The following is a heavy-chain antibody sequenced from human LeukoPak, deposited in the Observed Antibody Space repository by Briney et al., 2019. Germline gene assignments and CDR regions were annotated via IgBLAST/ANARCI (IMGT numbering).Heavy chain of an antibody. J-gene: IGHJ4*02. CDR3: ARHVRTVTTNYFDY. CDR1: GGSISSYY. V-gene: IGHV4-59*08. D-gene: IGHD4-17*01. Sequence: SETLSLTCTVSGGSISSYYWSWIRQPPGKGLEWIGYIYYSGSTNCNPSLKSRVTISVDTSKNQFSLKLSSVTAADTAVYYCARHVRTVTTNYFDYWGQGTLVTVSS. CDR2: IYYSGST.